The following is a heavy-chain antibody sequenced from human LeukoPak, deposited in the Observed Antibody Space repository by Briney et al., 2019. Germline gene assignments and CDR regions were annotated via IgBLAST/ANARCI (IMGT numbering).Heavy chain of an antibody. Sequence: GASVKLSCKVSGYTLTELSMHWVRQAPGKGLEWMGGFDPEDGETIYAQKFQGRVTMTEDTSTDTAYMELSSLRSEDTAVYYCATDLTAAGTAQFDYWGQGTLVTVSS. CDR3: ATDLTAAGTAQFDY. CDR1: GYTLTELS. CDR2: FDPEDGET. J-gene: IGHJ4*02. V-gene: IGHV1-24*01. D-gene: IGHD6-13*01.